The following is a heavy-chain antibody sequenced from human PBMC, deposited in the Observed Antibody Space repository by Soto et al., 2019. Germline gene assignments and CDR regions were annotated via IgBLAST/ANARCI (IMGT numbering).Heavy chain of an antibody. D-gene: IGHD3-22*01. Sequence: GGSLRLSCAASGFTFSSYWMHWVRQAPGKGLVWVSRINSDGSSTSYADSVKGRFTISRDNAKNTLYLQMNSLRAEDTAVYYCARGSYDSSGYYHPSYGMDVWGQGTTVTVSS. CDR2: INSDGSST. J-gene: IGHJ6*02. CDR3: ARGSYDSSGYYHPSYGMDV. CDR1: GFTFSSYW. V-gene: IGHV3-74*01.